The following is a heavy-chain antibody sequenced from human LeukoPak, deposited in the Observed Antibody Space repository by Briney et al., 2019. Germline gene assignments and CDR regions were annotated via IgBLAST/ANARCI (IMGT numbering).Heavy chain of an antibody. V-gene: IGHV3-30*03. J-gene: IGHJ4*02. D-gene: IGHD3-10*01. CDR3: ARAAMVRGVDYFDY. CDR2: ISYDGSMK. Sequence: GGSLRLSCAASGFTLSNYGMHWVRQAPGKGLEWVAVISYDGSMKYYAYSVKGRFTISRDNSKTTLYLQMNSLRAEDTAVYYCARAAMVRGVDYFDYWGQGTLVTVSS. CDR1: GFTLSNYG.